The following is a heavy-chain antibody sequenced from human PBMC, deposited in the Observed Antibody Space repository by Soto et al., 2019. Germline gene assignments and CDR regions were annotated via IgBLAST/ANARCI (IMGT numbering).Heavy chain of an antibody. CDR1: GFNFSPYW. J-gene: IGHJ5*02. CDR3: ARGSHTAFDP. Sequence: EAQLVESGGGLVQPGGSLRLSCAASGFNFSPYWMHWVRQTPGKGLVWVSRINAEGNTIYADSVKGRFTISRDNAKNMFFLQMTSLRAEDTAVYFCARGSHTAFDPWGQGTLVTVSS. D-gene: IGHD2-21*02. CDR2: INAEGNT. V-gene: IGHV3-74*01.